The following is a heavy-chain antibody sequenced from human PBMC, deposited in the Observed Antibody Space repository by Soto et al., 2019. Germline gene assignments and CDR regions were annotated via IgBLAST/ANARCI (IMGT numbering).Heavy chain of an antibody. V-gene: IGHV3-74*01. D-gene: IGHD3-16*02. CDR3: VRYPPSAAGSYRPDY. Sequence: GGSLRLSCAASGFTFSSYWMHWVRQVPGKGLVWVSRISSDGSITNYADSVKGRFSISRDNAKNTLYLQMNSLRAEDTAVYYCVRYPPSAAGSYRPDYWGQGALVTVSS. J-gene: IGHJ4*02. CDR1: GFTFSSYW. CDR2: ISSDGSIT.